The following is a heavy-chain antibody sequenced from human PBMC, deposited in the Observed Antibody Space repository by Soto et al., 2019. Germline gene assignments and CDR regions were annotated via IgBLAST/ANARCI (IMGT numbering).Heavy chain of an antibody. CDR1: GGTFSSYG. Sequence: QVQLVQSGAEVKKPGSSVKVSCKASGGTFSSYGISWVRQAPGQGLEWMGGIIPIFGTANYAQKFQGRVMITADESTSTAYMELSSLRSEDTAVYYCARAAQPRDYYYGMDVWGQGTTVTVSS. CDR2: IIPIFGTA. CDR3: ARAAQPRDYYYGMDV. J-gene: IGHJ6*02. V-gene: IGHV1-69*12.